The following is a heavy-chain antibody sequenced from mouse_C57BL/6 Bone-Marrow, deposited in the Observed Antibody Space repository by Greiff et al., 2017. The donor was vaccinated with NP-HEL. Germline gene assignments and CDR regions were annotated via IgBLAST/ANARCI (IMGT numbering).Heavy chain of an antibody. CDR2: ISYSGST. CDR3: ARSGRYYFDY. D-gene: IGHD3-2*02. CDR1: GYSITSDY. Sequence: EVKLQESGPGLAKPSQSLSLSCSVTGYSITSDYLNWIRQFPGNKLEYMGYISYSGSTNYNPSLKSRISITRDTSRNQYYLQLNSVSTEDTATYYCARSGRYYFDYWGQGTTLTVSS. J-gene: IGHJ2*01. V-gene: IGHV3-8*01.